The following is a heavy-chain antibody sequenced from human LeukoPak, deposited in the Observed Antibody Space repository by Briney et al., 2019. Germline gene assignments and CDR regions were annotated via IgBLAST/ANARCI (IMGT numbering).Heavy chain of an antibody. CDR1: GFTFSSYS. J-gene: IGHJ4*02. Sequence: GGSLRLSCAASGFTFSSYSMNWVRQAPGKGPEWVSSISSSSSYIYYADSVKGRFTISRDNAKNSLYLQMNSLRAEDTAVYYCASLYEIVPAASHWGQGTLVTVSS. V-gene: IGHV3-21*01. CDR3: ASLYEIVPAASH. D-gene: IGHD2-2*01. CDR2: ISSSSSYI.